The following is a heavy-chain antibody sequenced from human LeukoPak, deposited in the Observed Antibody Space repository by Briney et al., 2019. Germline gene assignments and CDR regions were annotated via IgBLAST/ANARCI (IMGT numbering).Heavy chain of an antibody. Sequence: SETLSLTCTVSGGSISSYYWSWIRQPPGKGLGWIGYIYYSGSTNYNPSLKSRVTISQDTSKNQFSLKLSSVTAADTAVYYCAKNYDSSGYTTFAYWGRGTLVTVSS. CDR1: GGSISSYY. V-gene: IGHV4-59*01. CDR3: AKNYDSSGYTTFAY. D-gene: IGHD3-22*01. CDR2: IYYSGST. J-gene: IGHJ4*02.